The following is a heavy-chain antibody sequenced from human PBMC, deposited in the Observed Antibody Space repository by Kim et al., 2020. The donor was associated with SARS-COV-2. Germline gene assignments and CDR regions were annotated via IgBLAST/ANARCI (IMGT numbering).Heavy chain of an antibody. D-gene: IGHD2-15*01. CDR3: ARDDIVVVVAAKGDGSSAFDI. J-gene: IGHJ3*02. Sequence: SVKVSCKASGGTFSSYAISWVRQAPGQGLEWMGGIIPIFGTANYAQKFQGRVTITADESTSTAYMELSSLRSEDTAVYYCARDDIVVVVAAKGDGSSAFDIWGQGTMVTVSS. CDR2: IIPIFGTA. V-gene: IGHV1-69*13. CDR1: GGTFSSYA.